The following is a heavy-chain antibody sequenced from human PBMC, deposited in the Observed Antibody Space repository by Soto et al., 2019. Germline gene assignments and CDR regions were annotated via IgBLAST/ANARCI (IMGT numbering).Heavy chain of an antibody. Sequence: EVQLLESGGGLVQPGGSLRLSCAASGFTFSSYAMSWVRQAPGKGLEWVSAISGSGGSTYYADSVKGRFTISRDNSKNTLYLQMNSLRAEDTAVYYCAKENMVRGVTNYYGMDVWGQGTTVTVSS. CDR2: ISGSGGST. CDR3: AKENMVRGVTNYYGMDV. CDR1: GFTFSSYA. D-gene: IGHD3-10*01. V-gene: IGHV3-23*01. J-gene: IGHJ6*02.